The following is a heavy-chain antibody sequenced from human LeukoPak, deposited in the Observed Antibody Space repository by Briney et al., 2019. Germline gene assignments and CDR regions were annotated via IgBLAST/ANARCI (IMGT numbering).Heavy chain of an antibody. Sequence: GESLKISCKGSGYSFTSYWIGWVRQMPGKGLEWMGIIYPGDSDTRYSPSFQGQVTISADKSISTAYLQWSSLKASDIAMYYCARGLYYDILTGHDAFDIWGQGTMVTVSS. V-gene: IGHV5-51*01. CDR2: IYPGDSDT. D-gene: IGHD3-9*01. J-gene: IGHJ3*02. CDR3: ARGLYYDILTGHDAFDI. CDR1: GYSFTSYW.